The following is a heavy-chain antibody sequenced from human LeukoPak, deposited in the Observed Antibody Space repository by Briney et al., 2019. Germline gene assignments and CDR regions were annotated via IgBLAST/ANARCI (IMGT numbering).Heavy chain of an antibody. J-gene: IGHJ5*02. Sequence: SHTLSLLCTVSGGFINSYYWRWVRQPAARALECIGRIYTRGSTNYNPSLKSRVNMSVDTSTNQFSLKLSSVTAADTAVYYCARALGYCSGGSCYSVSWFDPWGQGTLVTVSS. D-gene: IGHD2-15*01. CDR2: IYTRGST. V-gene: IGHV4-4*07. CDR3: ARALGYCSGGSCYSVSWFDP. CDR1: GGFINSYY.